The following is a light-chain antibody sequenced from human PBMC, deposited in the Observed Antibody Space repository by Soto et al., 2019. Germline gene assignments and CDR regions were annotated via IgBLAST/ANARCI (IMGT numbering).Light chain of an antibody. CDR3: SSYTSRSTLE. CDR1: SGDVGGYKY. V-gene: IGLV2-14*01. J-gene: IGLJ2*01. CDR2: DVS. Sequence: QSALTQPASVSGPPGQSITLSCTGTSGDVGGYKYVSWYQQHPGKAPKLMIYDVSNRPSGVSNRFSGSKSGNTASLTISGLQAEDEAVYYCSSYTSRSTLEFGGGTQLTVL.